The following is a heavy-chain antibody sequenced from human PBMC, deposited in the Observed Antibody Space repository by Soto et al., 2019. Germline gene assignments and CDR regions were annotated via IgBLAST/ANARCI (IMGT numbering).Heavy chain of an antibody. Sequence: EVQLLQSGGGLVQPGGSLRLSCAASGFKFSNFAMRWIRQAPGKGLEWVSGINGGGGHTDYADSVKGRFTISRDNSKNPLYLQMSSLRAEDTAVYYCAEAHWVYRSTWVFFDYWGQGSLVTVSS. CDR3: AEAHWVYRSTWVFFDY. J-gene: IGHJ4*02. CDR1: GFKFSNFA. CDR2: INGGGGHT. D-gene: IGHD2-2*01. V-gene: IGHV3-23*01.